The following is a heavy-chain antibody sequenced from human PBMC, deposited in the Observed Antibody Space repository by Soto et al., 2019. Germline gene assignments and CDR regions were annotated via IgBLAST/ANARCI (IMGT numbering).Heavy chain of an antibody. CDR1: GFTFSSYS. CDR3: AKDQVVVPAAALDYYYYYGMDV. V-gene: IGHV3-7*01. J-gene: IGHJ6*02. CDR2: IKQDGSEK. D-gene: IGHD2-2*01. Sequence: GGSLRLSCAASGFTFSSYSMNCVRQAPGKGLEWVANIKQDGSEKYYVDSVKGRFTISRDNAKNSLYLQMNSLRAEDTAVYYSAKDQVVVPAAALDYYYYYGMDVWGQGTTVTVSS.